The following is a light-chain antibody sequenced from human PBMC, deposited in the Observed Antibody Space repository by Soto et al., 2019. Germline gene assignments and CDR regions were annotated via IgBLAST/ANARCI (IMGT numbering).Light chain of an antibody. CDR3: QQRSNWPPWT. Sequence: DIQMTQSPSSVSASVGDRVTITCRASQGISYWLAWYQQKPGKVPKLLIYSASSLQSGVPSRFSGSGSGTDFTLTISSLEPEDFAVYYCQQRSNWPPWTFGQGTKVEIK. J-gene: IGKJ1*01. CDR2: SAS. V-gene: IGKV1-12*01. CDR1: QGISYW.